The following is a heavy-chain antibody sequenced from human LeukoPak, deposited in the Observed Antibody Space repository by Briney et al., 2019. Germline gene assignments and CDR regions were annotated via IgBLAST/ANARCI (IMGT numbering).Heavy chain of an antibody. CDR2: IIPIFGTA. Sequence: SMKVSCKASGGTFSSYAISWVRQAPGQGLEWMGRIIPIFGTANYAQKFQGRVTITMDETTSTAYMELSSLRSEDTAVYYCAICSGGSCFPFDYWGQGTLVTVSS. CDR1: GGTFSSYA. J-gene: IGHJ4*02. CDR3: AICSGGSCFPFDY. D-gene: IGHD2-15*01. V-gene: IGHV1-69*05.